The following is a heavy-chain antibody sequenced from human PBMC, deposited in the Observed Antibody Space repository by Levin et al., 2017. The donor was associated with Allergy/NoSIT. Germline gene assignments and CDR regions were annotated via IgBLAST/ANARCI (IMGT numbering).Heavy chain of an antibody. Sequence: GGSLRLSCAVSGFNISRNFMTWVRQAPGKGLECVAVTFNEANAKYADSVTGRFTISRDNSKNTIYLQMNNLRVEDTAVYHCAADIAVTAKRVFDHWGRGTLVTVSS. CDR3: AADIAVTAKRVFDH. CDR2: TFNEANA. D-gene: IGHD6-19*01. CDR1: GFNISRNF. J-gene: IGHJ4*01. V-gene: IGHV3-53*01.